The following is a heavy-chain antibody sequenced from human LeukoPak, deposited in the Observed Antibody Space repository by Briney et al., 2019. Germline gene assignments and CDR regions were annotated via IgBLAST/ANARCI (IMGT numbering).Heavy chain of an antibody. J-gene: IGHJ4*02. Sequence: PGGSLRLSCAASGFTFSSYVMSWVRQAPGKGLEWVSAISGSGGSTYYADSVKGRFTIPRDNSKHTLYLQMNSLRAEDTAVYYCAKAVAGTRDYWGQGTLVTVSS. V-gene: IGHV3-23*01. CDR1: GFTFSSYV. CDR2: ISGSGGST. CDR3: AKAVAGTRDY. D-gene: IGHD6-19*01.